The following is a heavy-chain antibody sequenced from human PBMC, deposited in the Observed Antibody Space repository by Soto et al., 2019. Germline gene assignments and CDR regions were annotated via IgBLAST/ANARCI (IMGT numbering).Heavy chain of an antibody. J-gene: IGHJ3*02. CDR2: IKQDGSEK. Sequence: EVQLVESGGGLVQPGGSLRLSCAASGFTFSSYWMSWVRQAPGKGLEWVANIKQDGSEKYYVDSVKGRFTISRDNAKNSLYLQMNSLRAEDTAVYYCAREDPLLWFGTDAFDIWGQGTMVTVSS. CDR3: AREDPLLWFGTDAFDI. D-gene: IGHD3-10*01. V-gene: IGHV3-7*01. CDR1: GFTFSSYW.